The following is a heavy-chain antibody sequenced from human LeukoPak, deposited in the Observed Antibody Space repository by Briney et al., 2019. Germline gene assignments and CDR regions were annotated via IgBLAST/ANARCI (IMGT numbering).Heavy chain of an antibody. Sequence: PSETLSLTCTVSGGSIRSSYYYWGWIRQPPGKGLEWIGSIYDSGSTYYNPSLKSRVTISVDTSKNQFSLKLSSVTAADTAVYYCARHLVADDAFDIWGQGTMVTVSS. CDR1: GGSIRSSYYY. D-gene: IGHD2-8*02. CDR2: IYDSGST. J-gene: IGHJ3*02. V-gene: IGHV4-39*01. CDR3: ARHLVADDAFDI.